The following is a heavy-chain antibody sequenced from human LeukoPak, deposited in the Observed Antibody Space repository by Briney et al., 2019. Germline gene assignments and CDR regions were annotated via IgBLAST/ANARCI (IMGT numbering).Heavy chain of an antibody. CDR2: ISGSGGST. CDR3: AKVMSSGWYSSGSYYFDY. V-gene: IGHV3-23*01. J-gene: IGHJ4*02. CDR1: GFTFSTYA. Sequence: GGSLRLSCAASGFTFSTYAMSWVRQAPGKGLEWVSAISGSGGSTYYADSVKGRFTISRDNSKNTLYLQMNSLRAEDTAVYYCAKVMSSGWYSSGSYYFDYWGQGTLVTVSS. D-gene: IGHD6-19*01.